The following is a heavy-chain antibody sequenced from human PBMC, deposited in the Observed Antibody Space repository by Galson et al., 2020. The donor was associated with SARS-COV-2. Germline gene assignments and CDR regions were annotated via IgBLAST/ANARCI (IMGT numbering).Heavy chain of an antibody. CDR1: GFTFSSHA. Sequence: GGSLRLSCAASGFTFSSHAMHWVRQAPGKGLEWVAQIWYDGSNKYYVDSVKGRFTISRDNSKNTLYLQMNNLRAEDTAVYYCARDGQRSSGWAFDYWGQGTLGTVSS. V-gene: IGHV3-33*01. D-gene: IGHD6-19*01. CDR3: ARDGQRSSGWAFDY. CDR2: IWYDGSNK. J-gene: IGHJ4*02.